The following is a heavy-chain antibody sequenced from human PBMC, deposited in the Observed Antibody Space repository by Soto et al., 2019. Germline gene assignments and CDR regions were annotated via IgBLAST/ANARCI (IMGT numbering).Heavy chain of an antibody. V-gene: IGHV4-59*01. CDR2: VSFRGST. J-gene: IGHJ4*02. CDR3: ARSREMYYYDNSVYYAH. Sequence: ETLSLTCTVSGDSIGSYYWNWIRQPPGKGLEWIGYVSFRGSTSYNPSLKSRVSISIDTSKNQFSLRLSSVTAADTAVYYCARSREMYYYDNSVYYAHWGQGT. CDR1: GDSIGSYY. D-gene: IGHD3-22*01.